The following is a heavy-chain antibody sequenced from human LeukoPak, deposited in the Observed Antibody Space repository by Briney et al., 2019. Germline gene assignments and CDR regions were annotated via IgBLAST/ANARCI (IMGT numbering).Heavy chain of an antibody. D-gene: IGHD3-10*01. V-gene: IGHV4-30-2*01. CDR2: IYHSGST. CDR3: ARGKRVGFGELFAFDI. Sequence: SETLSLTCAVSGGSISSGGYSWSWIRQPPGKGLEWIGYIYHSGSTYYNPSLKSRVTISVDRSKNQLSLKLSSVTAADTAVYYCARGKRVGFGELFAFDIWGQGTMVTVSS. CDR1: GGSISSGGYS. J-gene: IGHJ3*02.